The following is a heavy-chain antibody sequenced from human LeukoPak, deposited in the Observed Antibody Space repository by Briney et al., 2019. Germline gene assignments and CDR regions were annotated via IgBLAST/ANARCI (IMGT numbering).Heavy chain of an antibody. V-gene: IGHV3-23*01. Sequence: GGSLRLSCAASGFTFSTYGMNWVRQAPGKGLEWVSGVSPSGDITYYADSVKGRFSISRDNSKNTLYLQVNSLRADDTAVYYCANSGLNRFEYWGQGALVTVSS. CDR2: VSPSGDIT. D-gene: IGHD2-15*01. J-gene: IGHJ4*02. CDR1: GFTFSTYG. CDR3: ANSGLNRFEY.